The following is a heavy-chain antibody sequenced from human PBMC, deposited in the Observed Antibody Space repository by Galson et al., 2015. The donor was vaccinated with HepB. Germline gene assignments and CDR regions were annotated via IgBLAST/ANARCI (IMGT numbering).Heavy chain of an antibody. V-gene: IGHV3-48*03. CDR1: GFTFSSYD. D-gene: IGHD5-18*01. CDR2: ISSSGSTI. J-gene: IGHJ6*02. CDR3: ARDLVSSYGKAYYYYYGMDV. Sequence: SLRLSCAASGFTFSSYDMNWVRQAPGKGLEWVSYISSSGSTIYYADSVKGRFTISRDNAKNSLYLQMNSLRAEDTAVYYCARDLVSSYGKAYYYYYGMDVRGQGTTVTVSS.